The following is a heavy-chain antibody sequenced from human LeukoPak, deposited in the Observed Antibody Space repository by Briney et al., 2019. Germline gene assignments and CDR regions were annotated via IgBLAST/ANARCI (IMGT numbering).Heavy chain of an antibody. CDR3: ARHGAGSGRGGFDI. Sequence: PGESLKISCKGSGYSFTSYWIIWVRQMPGQGLEWMGRIDPSDSYTNYSPSFQGHVTISADKSISTAYLQGSSLKASDTAIYYCARHGAGSGRGGFDIWGQGTMVTVSS. CDR2: IDPSDSYT. CDR1: GYSFTSYW. J-gene: IGHJ3*02. D-gene: IGHD3-10*01. V-gene: IGHV5-10-1*01.